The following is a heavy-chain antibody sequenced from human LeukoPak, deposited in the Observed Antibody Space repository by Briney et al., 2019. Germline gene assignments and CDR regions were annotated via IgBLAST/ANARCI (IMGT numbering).Heavy chain of an antibody. CDR3: ARASSGRYCSGGSCYNGGFDY. Sequence: PSQTLSLTCAISGDSVSSNSAAWNWIRQSPSRGLEWLGRTYYRSKWYNDYAVSVKSRITINPDTSKNQFSLQLNSVTPEDTAVYYCARASSGRYCSGGSCYNGGFDYWGQGTLVTVS. V-gene: IGHV6-1*01. CDR2: TYYRSKWYN. D-gene: IGHD2-15*01. CDR1: GDSVSSNSAA. J-gene: IGHJ4*02.